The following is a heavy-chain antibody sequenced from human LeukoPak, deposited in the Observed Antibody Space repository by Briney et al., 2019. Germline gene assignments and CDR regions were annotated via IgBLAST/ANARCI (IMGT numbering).Heavy chain of an antibody. Sequence: PGGSLRLSCAASGFTFSSYAMHWVRQAPGKGLEWVAVISYDGSNKYYADSVKGRFTISRDNSKNTLYLQMNSLRAEDTAVYCCAREWAVAAFDYWGQGTLVTVSS. CDR3: AREWAVAAFDY. CDR1: GFTFSSYA. J-gene: IGHJ4*02. V-gene: IGHV3-30-3*01. CDR2: ISYDGSNK. D-gene: IGHD6-19*01.